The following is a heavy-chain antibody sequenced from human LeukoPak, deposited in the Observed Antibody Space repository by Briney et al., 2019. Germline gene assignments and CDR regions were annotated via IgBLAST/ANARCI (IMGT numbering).Heavy chain of an antibody. CDR1: GFTFSSYA. CDR2: ISGSGGST. D-gene: IGHD6-19*01. Sequence: GGSLRLSCAASGFTFSSYAMSWVRQAPGKGLEWVSAISGSGGSTYYADSVKGRFTISRDNSKNTLYLQMNSLRAEDTAVYYCANSRYSSGSCYFDYWGQGTLVTVSS. J-gene: IGHJ4*02. CDR3: ANSRYSSGSCYFDY. V-gene: IGHV3-23*01.